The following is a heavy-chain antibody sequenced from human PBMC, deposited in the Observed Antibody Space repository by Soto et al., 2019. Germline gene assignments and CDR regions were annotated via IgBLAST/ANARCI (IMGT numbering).Heavy chain of an antibody. V-gene: IGHV4-34*01. J-gene: IGHJ4*02. Sequence: PSETLSLTCAVYGGSFSCYYWIWIRQPPGKGLEWIGEINHSGSTNYNPSLKSRVTISVDTSKNQFSLKLSSVTAADTAVYYCARGLEYSSGWYRFYYFDYWGQGTLVTVSS. D-gene: IGHD6-19*01. CDR2: INHSGST. CDR3: ARGLEYSSGWYRFYYFDY. CDR1: GGSFSCYY.